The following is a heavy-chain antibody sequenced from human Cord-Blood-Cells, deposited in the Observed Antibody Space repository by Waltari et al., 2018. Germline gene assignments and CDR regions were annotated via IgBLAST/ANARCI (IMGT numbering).Heavy chain of an antibody. Sequence: QVQRVQSGAEVQKPGAPAKVSCQASGNTFTGSYMPWVRQAPGQGLECKGWFNPKSGGTNYAQKFQGWVTMTRDTSISTAYMGLSRLRSDDTAVYYCARQLVGADAFDIWGQGTMVTVSS. J-gene: IGHJ3*02. CDR2: FNPKSGGT. V-gene: IGHV1-2*04. CDR1: GNTFTGSY. CDR3: ARQLVGADAFDI. D-gene: IGHD1-26*01.